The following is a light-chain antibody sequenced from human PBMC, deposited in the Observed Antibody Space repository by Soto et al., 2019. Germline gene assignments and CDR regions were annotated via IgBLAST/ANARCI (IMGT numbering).Light chain of an antibody. J-gene: IGLJ2*01. V-gene: IGLV7-46*01. CDR2: DTN. CDR3: LLSYNGARV. CDR1: TGTVASAHY. Sequence: QAVVTQEPSLTVSPGGTVTLTCASSTGTVASAHYPYWFQQRPGQAPTTLIYDTNNKHPWTPARFSGSLLGGKAALTLSGAQPEDEAEYYCLLSYNGARVFGGGTKLTVL.